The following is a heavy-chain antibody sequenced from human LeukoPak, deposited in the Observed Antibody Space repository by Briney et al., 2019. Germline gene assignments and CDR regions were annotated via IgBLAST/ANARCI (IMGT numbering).Heavy chain of an antibody. CDR2: ISSSGSTI. V-gene: IGHV3-11*01. J-gene: IGHJ4*02. CDR1: GFTFSDYY. CDR3: AKDSYDSSGYYYYFDY. Sequence: GGSLRLSCAASGFTFSDYYMSWIRQAPGKGLEWVSYISSSGSTIYYADSVKGRFTISRDNAKNSLYLQMNSLRAEDTALYYCAKDSYDSSGYYYYFDYWGQGTLVTVSS. D-gene: IGHD3-22*01.